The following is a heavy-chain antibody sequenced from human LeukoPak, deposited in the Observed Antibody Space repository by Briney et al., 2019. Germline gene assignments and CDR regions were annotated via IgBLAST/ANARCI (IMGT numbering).Heavy chain of an antibody. V-gene: IGHV4-39*07. CDR2: IYYSGTT. Sequence: SETLSLTCTVSGGSISSSPYYWGWIRQPPGKGLEWIGSIYYSGTTHYNPSLESRVTISVDTPKNRFSLKLASVTAADTAIYYCAKGAGGFSYYNWFDPWGQGTLVTVSS. D-gene: IGHD5-18*01. J-gene: IGHJ5*02. CDR3: AKGAGGFSYYNWFDP. CDR1: GGSISSSPYY.